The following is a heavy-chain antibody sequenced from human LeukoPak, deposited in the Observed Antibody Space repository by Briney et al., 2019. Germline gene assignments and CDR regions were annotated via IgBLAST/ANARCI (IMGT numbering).Heavy chain of an antibody. V-gene: IGHV4-4*07. J-gene: IGHJ4*02. CDR1: GASIRSYY. D-gene: IGHD6-13*01. Sequence: SETLSLTCTVSGASIRSYYWSWLRQPAGKGLEWIGRIVPSGITNYNPSLESRVTVSVDTSKNQFSLNLKSVTAADTAVYYCAKEGAAPGPDFDYWGQGILVIVSS. CDR2: IVPSGIT. CDR3: AKEGAAPGPDFDY.